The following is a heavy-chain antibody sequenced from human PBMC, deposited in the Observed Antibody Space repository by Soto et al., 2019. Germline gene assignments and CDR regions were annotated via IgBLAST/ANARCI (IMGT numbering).Heavy chain of an antibody. Sequence: GGSLRLSCAASGSSFSDYYISWIRQSPGKGLEWLSYITSSSSYTHYADSVKGRFTISRDNAKNSLYLQMNSLGAEDTAVYYCAGGQDNLAVNFDYWGQGT. D-gene: IGHD1-1*01. CDR1: GSSFSDYY. CDR3: AGGQDNLAVNFDY. V-gene: IGHV3-11*03. J-gene: IGHJ4*02. CDR2: ITSSSSYT.